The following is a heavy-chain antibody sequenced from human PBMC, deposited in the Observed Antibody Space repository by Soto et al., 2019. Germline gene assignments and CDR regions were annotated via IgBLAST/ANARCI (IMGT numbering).Heavy chain of an antibody. J-gene: IGHJ4*02. Sequence: GGSLRLSCAASGFTFSRYWLSWVRQAPGKGLEWVANIKQDGTEKYYVDSVRGRFTISRDNAKNSLYLQMNSLRAEDTAVYYCARLYGSGSYYYSVDYWGQGTLVTVSS. D-gene: IGHD3-10*01. CDR3: ARLYGSGSYYYSVDY. CDR2: IKQDGTEK. V-gene: IGHV3-7*01. CDR1: GFTFSRYW.